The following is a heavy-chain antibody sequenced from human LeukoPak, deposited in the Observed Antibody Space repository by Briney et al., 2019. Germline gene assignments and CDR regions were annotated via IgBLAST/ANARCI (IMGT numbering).Heavy chain of an antibody. CDR3: ARERVQQLAPNYYYYYGMDA. CDR1: GDSVSSNSAA. CDR2: TYYRSKWYN. D-gene: IGHD6-13*01. J-gene: IGHJ6*02. V-gene: IGHV6-1*01. Sequence: SQTLSLTCAISGDSVSSNSAAWNWIRQSPSRGLEWLGRTYYRSKWYNDYAVSVKSRITINPDTSKNQFSLQLNSVTPEDTAVYYCARERVQQLAPNYYYYYGMDAWGQGTTVTVSS.